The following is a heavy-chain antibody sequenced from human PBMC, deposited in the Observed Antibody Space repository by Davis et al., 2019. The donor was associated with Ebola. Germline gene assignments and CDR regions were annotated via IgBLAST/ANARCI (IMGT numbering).Heavy chain of an antibody. J-gene: IGHJ4*02. D-gene: IGHD2-2*02. CDR1: GFTFGDYA. Sequence: PGGSLRLSCTASGFTFGDYAMSWVRQAPGKGLEWVGFIRSKAYGGTTEYAASVKGRFTISRDDSKSIAYLQMNSLKTEDTAVYYCTLGQLLYDYWGQGTLVTVSS. CDR2: IRSKAYGGTT. V-gene: IGHV3-49*04. CDR3: TLGQLLYDY.